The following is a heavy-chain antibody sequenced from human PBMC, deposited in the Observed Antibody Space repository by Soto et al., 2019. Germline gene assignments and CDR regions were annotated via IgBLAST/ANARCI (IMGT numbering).Heavy chain of an antibody. V-gene: IGHV3-30-3*01. CDR1: GFTFSSYA. D-gene: IGHD2-15*01. J-gene: IGHJ6*02. CDR2: ISYDGNNK. Sequence: QVQLVESGGGVVQPGRSQRLSCAASGFTFSSYAMYWVRQAPGKGLEWVAVISYDGNNKYYADSVKGRFTIPRDNSKNTLYLQMNSLRAEDTAVYYCARAGCDGGSCYTLVGLRYGMDVWGQGATVTVSS. CDR3: ARAGCDGGSCYTLVGLRYGMDV.